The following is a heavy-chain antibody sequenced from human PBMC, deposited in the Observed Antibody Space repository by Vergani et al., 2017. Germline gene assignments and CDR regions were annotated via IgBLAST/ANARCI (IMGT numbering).Heavy chain of an antibody. D-gene: IGHD5/OR15-5a*01. CDR2: IRYDGSNK. CDR1: GFTFSTFG. Sequence: QVQLVESGGGVVQPGGSLRLSCAASGFTFSTFGMHWVRQAPGKGLEWVAFIRYDGSNKYYADSVKGRFTISRDHSKNTVYVQMSSLRSEDTAVYYCAKERDAREDRLPDYWGQGTLVTVSS. V-gene: IGHV3-30*02. J-gene: IGHJ4*02. CDR3: AKERDAREDRLPDY.